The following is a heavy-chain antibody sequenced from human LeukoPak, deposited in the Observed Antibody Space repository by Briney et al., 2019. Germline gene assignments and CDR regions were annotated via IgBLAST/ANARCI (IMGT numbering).Heavy chain of an antibody. CDR3: TRSPYSSSWTFEY. CDR2: VNSDGSRT. D-gene: IGHD6-13*01. J-gene: IGHJ4*02. V-gene: IGHV3-74*01. Sequence: GGSLRRSCAASGFTFSGYWIHWVRQAPVKGLEWVSRVNSDGSRTDYADSVKGRFTISRDNAKNTLYLHMHSLRPEDTAVYYCTRSPYSSSWTFEYWGQGTLVSVPS. CDR1: GFTFSGYW.